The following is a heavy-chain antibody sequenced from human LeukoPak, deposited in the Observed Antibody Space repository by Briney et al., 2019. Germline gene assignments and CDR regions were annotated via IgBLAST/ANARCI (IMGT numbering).Heavy chain of an antibody. J-gene: IGHJ3*02. CDR1: GGSISSGGYF. Sequence: SQTLSLTCTVSGGSISSGGYFWNWIRQRPGKGLEWIGYIYNSGSTYYNPSLKSRVTISGDTSKNQFSLKLNSVTAADTAIYYCATHRRSGSGGSENAFEIWGQGTMVTVSS. V-gene: IGHV4-31*03. D-gene: IGHD5-12*01. CDR2: IYNSGST. CDR3: ATHRRSGSGGSENAFEI.